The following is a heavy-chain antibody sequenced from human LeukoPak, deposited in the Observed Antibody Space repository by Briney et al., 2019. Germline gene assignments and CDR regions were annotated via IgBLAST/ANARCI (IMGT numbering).Heavy chain of an antibody. CDR2: IYHRGST. D-gene: IGHD2-15*01. J-gene: IGHJ1*01. V-gene: IGHV4-38-2*01. CDR3: ARLSCSGGSCYSGVEYFQH. CDR1: GYSISSGYF. Sequence: KPSETLSLTCAVSGYSISSGYFWGWIRRPPGKGLEWIGTIYHRGSTNYNPSLKSQVTISGDTSKNQSSLKLSSVTAADPAVYYCARLSCSGGSCYSGVEYFQHWGQGTLVTVSS.